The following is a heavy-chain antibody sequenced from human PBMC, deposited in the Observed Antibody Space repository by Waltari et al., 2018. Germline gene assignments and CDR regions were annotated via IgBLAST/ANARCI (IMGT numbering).Heavy chain of an antibody. V-gene: IGHV3-74*01. CDR2: LESDGRRT. Sequence: EVHLVESGGGLVQPGGSLRLSCAASGSTFSGYLMHWVRQDPGKGLVWVSRLESDGRRTSFADSVKGRFTISRDNTDNTFYLQMNSLRVDDTGIYYCVRDSGMGRPHYWGQGTVVTVSS. CDR3: VRDSGMGRPHY. J-gene: IGHJ4*02. CDR1: GSTFSGYL. D-gene: IGHD3-10*01.